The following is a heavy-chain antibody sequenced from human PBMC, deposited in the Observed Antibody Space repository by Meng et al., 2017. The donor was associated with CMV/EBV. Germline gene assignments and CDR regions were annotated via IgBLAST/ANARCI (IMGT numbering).Heavy chain of an antibody. V-gene: IGHV2-5*02. CDR1: GFSLSTSGVG. D-gene: IGHD5-18*01. CDR2: IYWDDDK. CDR3: AHLDTAKLHFDY. J-gene: IGHJ4*02. Sequence: QIYSKESGPTLVKPTQPLTRTCPFSGFSLSTSGVGVGWIRQPPGKALEWLALIYWDDDKRYSPSLKSRLTITKDTSKNQVVLTMTNMDPVDTATYYCAHLDTAKLHFDYWGQGTLVTVSS.